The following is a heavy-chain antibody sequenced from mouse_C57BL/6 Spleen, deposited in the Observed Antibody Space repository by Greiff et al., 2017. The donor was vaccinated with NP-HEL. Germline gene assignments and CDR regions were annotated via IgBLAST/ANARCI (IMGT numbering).Heavy chain of an antibody. CDR1: GYTFTSYW. CDR3: ARYDYSFDY. Sequence: VQLKQPGAELVKPGASVKLSCKASGYTFTSYWMQWVKQRPGQGLEWIGEIDPSDSYTNYNQKFKGKATLTVDTSSSTAYMQLSSLTSADSAVYYCARYDYSFDYWGQGTTLTVSS. CDR2: IDPSDSYT. D-gene: IGHD2-4*01. J-gene: IGHJ2*01. V-gene: IGHV1-50*01.